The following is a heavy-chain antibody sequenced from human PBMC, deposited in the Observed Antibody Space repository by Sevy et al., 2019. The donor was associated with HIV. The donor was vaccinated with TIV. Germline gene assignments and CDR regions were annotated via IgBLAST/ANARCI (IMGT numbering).Heavy chain of an antibody. D-gene: IGHD4-17*01. CDR2: IKQDGSEK. J-gene: IGHJ5*02. CDR1: GFTFSSYW. V-gene: IGHV3-7*01. Sequence: GESLKISCAASGFTFSSYWMSWVRQAPGKGLEWVANIKQDGSEKYYVDSVKGRFTISRDNAKNSLYLQMNSLRAEDTPVYYCAREAYGYWFDPWGQGTLVTVSS. CDR3: AREAYGYWFDP.